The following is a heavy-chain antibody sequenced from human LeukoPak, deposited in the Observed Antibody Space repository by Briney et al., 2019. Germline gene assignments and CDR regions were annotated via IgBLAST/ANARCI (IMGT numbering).Heavy chain of an antibody. CDR1: GGTFSSYA. CDR2: IIPIFGTA. J-gene: IGHJ4*02. CDR3: ASGYYYDSSGYCDF. V-gene: IGHV1-69*05. Sequence: GASVKVSCKASGGTFSSYAISWVRQAPGQGLERMGRIIPIFGTANYAQKFQGRVTITTDESTSTAYMELSSLRSEDTAVYYCASGYYYDSSGYCDFWGQGTLVTVSS. D-gene: IGHD3-22*01.